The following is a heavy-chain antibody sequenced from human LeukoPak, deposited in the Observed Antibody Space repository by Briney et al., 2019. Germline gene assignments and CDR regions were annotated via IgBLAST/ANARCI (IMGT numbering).Heavy chain of an antibody. CDR2: IKQDGSEK. J-gene: IGHJ6*03. D-gene: IGHD6-13*01. CDR1: GFTFSSYW. V-gene: IGHV3-7*01. Sequence: GGSLRLSCAASGFTFSSYWMSWVRQAPGKGLEWVANIKQDGSEKYYVDSVKGRFTISRDNAKNSLYLQMNSLRAEDTAVYYCARERDSSSWTPWFGYYYYMDVWGKGTTVTVSS. CDR3: ARERDSSSWTPWFGYYYYMDV.